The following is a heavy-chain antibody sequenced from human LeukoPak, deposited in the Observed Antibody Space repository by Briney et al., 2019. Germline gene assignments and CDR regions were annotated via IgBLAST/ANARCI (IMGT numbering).Heavy chain of an antibody. Sequence: GGSLRLSCAASGFTVSSNYMSWVRQAPGKGLEWVSVIYSGGSTYYADSVKGRFTISRDNSKNTLYLQMNSLRAEDTAVYYCARDGVDGSSSGMDVWGQGTTVTVSS. CDR2: IYSGGST. D-gene: IGHD3-10*01. V-gene: IGHV3-53*01. CDR1: GFTVSSNY. J-gene: IGHJ6*02. CDR3: ARDGVDGSSSGMDV.